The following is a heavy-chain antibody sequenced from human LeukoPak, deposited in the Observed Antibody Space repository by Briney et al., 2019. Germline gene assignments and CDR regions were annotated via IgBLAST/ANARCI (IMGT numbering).Heavy chain of an antibody. J-gene: IGHJ4*02. CDR3: ARDSTVTTIPDY. CDR2: ISSSSSYI. CDR1: GFTFSSYS. Sequence: GGSLRLSCAASGFTFSSYSMTWVRQAPGKGLEWVSSISSSSSYIYYADSVKGRFTISRDNAKNSLYLQMNSLRAEDTAVYYRARDSTVTTIPDYWGQGTLVTVSS. D-gene: IGHD4-17*01. V-gene: IGHV3-21*01.